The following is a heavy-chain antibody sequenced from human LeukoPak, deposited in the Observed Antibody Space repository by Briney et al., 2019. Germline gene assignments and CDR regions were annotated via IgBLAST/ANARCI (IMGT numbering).Heavy chain of an antibody. D-gene: IGHD6-13*01. CDR2: IYTSGST. J-gene: IGHJ4*02. V-gene: IGHV4-4*07. Sequence: SETLSLTCAVSGYSISSGYYWSWIRQPAGKGLEWIGRIYTSGSTNYNPSLKSRVTMSVDTSKNQFSLKLSSVTAADTAVYYCARDRAYSSSWPPYFDYWGQGTLVTVSS. CDR1: GYSISSGYY. CDR3: ARDRAYSSSWPPYFDY.